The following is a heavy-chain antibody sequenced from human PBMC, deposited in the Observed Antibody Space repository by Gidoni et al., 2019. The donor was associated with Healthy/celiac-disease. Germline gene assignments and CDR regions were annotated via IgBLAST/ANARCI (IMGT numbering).Heavy chain of an antibody. CDR3: AKSVTPWGYYYGMDV. D-gene: IGHD4-17*01. V-gene: IGHV3-30*18. Sequence: QVQLVESGGGVVQPGRSLRLSRAASGFTFSSYGMHWVRQAPGKGLAWVAVISYDGSNKYYADSVKGRFTISRDNSKNTLYLQMNSLRAEDTAVYYCAKSVTPWGYYYGMDVWGQGTTVTVSS. CDR1: GFTFSSYG. CDR2: ISYDGSNK. J-gene: IGHJ6*02.